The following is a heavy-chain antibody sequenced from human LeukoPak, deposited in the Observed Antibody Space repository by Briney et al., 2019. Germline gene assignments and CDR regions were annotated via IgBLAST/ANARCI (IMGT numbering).Heavy chain of an antibody. D-gene: IGHD3-22*01. J-gene: IGHJ4*02. CDR3: ASMATYYYDSSGPRGFDY. CDR1: GGTFSSYA. CDR2: IIPIFGTA. Sequence: SVKVSCKASGGTFSSYAISWVRQAPGQGLEWMGGIIPIFGTANYAQKFQGRVTITTDESTSTAYMELSSLRSEDTAVYYCASMATYYYDSSGPRGFDYWGQGTLVTVSS. V-gene: IGHV1-69*05.